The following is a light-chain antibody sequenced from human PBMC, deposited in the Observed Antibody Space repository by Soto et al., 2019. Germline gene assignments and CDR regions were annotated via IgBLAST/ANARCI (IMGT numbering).Light chain of an antibody. J-gene: IGLJ1*01. CDR2: DVS. V-gene: IGLV2-14*01. CDR1: SSDVGDYNY. Sequence: QSVLTQPASVSGSPGQSITISCTGSSSDVGDYNYVAWYQQHPDKAPKLMIFDVSSRSSGVSNRFSGSKSGSTASLTISGLQAEDEADYFCSSYSSSGTLYVFGTGTKLTVL. CDR3: SSYSSSGTLYV.